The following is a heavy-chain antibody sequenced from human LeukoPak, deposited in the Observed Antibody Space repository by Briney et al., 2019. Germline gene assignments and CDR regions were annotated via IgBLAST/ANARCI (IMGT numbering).Heavy chain of an antibody. V-gene: IGHV4-34*01. CDR2: INHRGST. CDR1: GGSFSGYY. J-gene: IGHJ4*02. CDR3: ARGGVVAATFFDY. Sequence: SETLSLTCAVSGGSFSGYYWSWIRQPPGKGLEWIGEINHRGSTNYNPSLKSRVTISVDTSKDQFSLKLSSVTAADTAVYYCARGGVVAATFFDYWGQGTLVTVSS. D-gene: IGHD2-15*01.